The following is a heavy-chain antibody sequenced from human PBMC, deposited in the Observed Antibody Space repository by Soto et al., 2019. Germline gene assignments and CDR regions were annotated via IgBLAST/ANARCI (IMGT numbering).Heavy chain of an antibody. CDR1: GYSFIKYT. CDR2: INGGDGDM. CDR3: ASARAIAVGGLTWFDS. Sequence: QVQLVQSGAEVKKPGASVKVSCKASGYSFIKYTIHWVRQAPGQRLEWMGWINGGDGDMKFSQKFQGRVTMTRDTTARTTYMELSSLGSEDTALYYCASARAIAVGGLTWFDSWGQGTLVTVSS. V-gene: IGHV1-3*01. J-gene: IGHJ5*01. D-gene: IGHD6-13*01.